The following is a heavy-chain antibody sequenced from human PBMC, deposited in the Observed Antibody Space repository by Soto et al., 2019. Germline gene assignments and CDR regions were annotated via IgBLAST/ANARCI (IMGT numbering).Heavy chain of an antibody. CDR3: ARETLLRFLEWLPNFDY. CDR1: GFTFSSYS. J-gene: IGHJ4*02. Sequence: GGSLRLSCAASGFTFSSYSMNWVRQAPGKGLEWVSYISSSSSTIYYAGFVKGRFTVSRDNAKNSLYLQMNSLRDEDTAVYYCARETLLRFLEWLPNFDYWGQGTLVTVSS. V-gene: IGHV3-48*02. D-gene: IGHD3-3*01. CDR2: ISSSSSTI.